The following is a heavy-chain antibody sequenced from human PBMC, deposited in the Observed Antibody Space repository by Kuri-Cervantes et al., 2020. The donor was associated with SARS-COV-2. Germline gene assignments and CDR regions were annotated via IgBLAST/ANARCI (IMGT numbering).Heavy chain of an antibody. CDR2: INHSGST. Sequence: SETLSLTCAVSGYSISSGYYWGWIRQPPGKGLEWIGEINHSGSTNYNPSLKSRVTISVDTSKNQSSLKLSSVTAADTAVYYCARDQGGYYMDVWGKGTTVTVSS. J-gene: IGHJ6*03. V-gene: IGHV4-38-2*02. CDR1: GYSISSGYY. CDR3: ARDQGGYYMDV. D-gene: IGHD3-16*01.